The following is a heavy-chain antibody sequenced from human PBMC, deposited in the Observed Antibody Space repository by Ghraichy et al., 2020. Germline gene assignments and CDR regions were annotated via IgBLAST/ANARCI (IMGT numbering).Heavy chain of an antibody. CDR3: TTVSVRYSSGWYPRYYCGMDV. D-gene: IGHD6-19*01. V-gene: IGHV3-15*01. CDR2: IKSKTDGGTT. Sequence: GGSLRLSCAASGFTFSNAWMSWVRQAPGKGLEWVGRIKSKTDGGTTDYAAPVKGRFTISRDDSKNTLYLQMNSLKTEDTAVYYCTTVSVRYSSGWYPRYYCGMDVWGQGTTVTVSS. J-gene: IGHJ6*02. CDR1: GFTFSNAW.